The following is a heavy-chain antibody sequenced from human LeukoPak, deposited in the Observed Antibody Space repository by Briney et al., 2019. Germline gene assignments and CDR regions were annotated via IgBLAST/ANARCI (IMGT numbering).Heavy chain of an antibody. CDR3: ARGQDYYGSGSYYNVYYYYGMDV. CDR2: MNPNSGNT. D-gene: IGHD3-10*01. J-gene: IGHJ6*02. V-gene: IGHV1-8*01. Sequence: ASVKVSCKCSGYTFTSYDINWVRQATGQGLEWMGWMNPNSGNTGYAQKFQGRVTMTRNTSISTAYMELSSLRSEDTAVYYCARGQDYYGSGSYYNVYYYYGMDVWGQGTTVTVSS. CDR1: GYTFTSYD.